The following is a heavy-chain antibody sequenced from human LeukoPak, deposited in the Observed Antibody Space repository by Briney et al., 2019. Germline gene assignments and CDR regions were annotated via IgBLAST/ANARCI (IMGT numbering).Heavy chain of an antibody. V-gene: IGHV3-48*01. D-gene: IGHD1-1*01. Sequence: PGGSLRLSCAASGFTFSSYSMNWVRQAPGKGLEWVSYISSSSSTIYYADSVKGRFTISRDNAKNSLYLQMNSLRAEDTAVYYCATVHDFPIYYYYYYMDVWGKGTTVTVSS. CDR2: ISSSSSTI. J-gene: IGHJ6*03. CDR1: GFTFSSYS. CDR3: ATVHDFPIYYYYYYMDV.